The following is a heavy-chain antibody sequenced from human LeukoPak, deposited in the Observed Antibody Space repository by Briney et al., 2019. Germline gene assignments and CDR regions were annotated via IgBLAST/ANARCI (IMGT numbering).Heavy chain of an antibody. CDR2: VSHRGNT. Sequence: SETLSLTCTVSGGSISTHRYYWAWIRQPPGKGLEWIGSVSHRGNTYYRSSLKSRVTISVDRSKNQFSLKLSSVTAADTAVYYCARGYGVVINWFDPWGQGTLVTVSS. CDR3: ARGYGVVINWFDP. D-gene: IGHD4-17*01. J-gene: IGHJ5*02. V-gene: IGHV4-39*07. CDR1: GGSISTHRYY.